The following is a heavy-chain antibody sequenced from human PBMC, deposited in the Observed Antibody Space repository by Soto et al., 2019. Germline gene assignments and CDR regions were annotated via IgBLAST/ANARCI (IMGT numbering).Heavy chain of an antibody. J-gene: IGHJ4*02. CDR2: IGSTNTI. CDR3: ATGYTNGWYDY. D-gene: IGHD6-19*01. CDR1: GFTFNTYS. V-gene: IGHV3-48*02. Sequence: EVQLVESGGGLVQPGGSLRLSCAVSGFTFNTYSMNWVRQAPGKGLEWVSYIGSTNTIYYADSVKGRFTISRDNAKNSLYLQMNSLRDEDTAVYYCATGYTNGWYDYWGQGTLVTVSS.